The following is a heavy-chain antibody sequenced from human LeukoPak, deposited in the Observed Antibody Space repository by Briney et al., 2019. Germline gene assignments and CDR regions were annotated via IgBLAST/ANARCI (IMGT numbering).Heavy chain of an antibody. V-gene: IGHV4-59*08. CDR1: GDSMTNYY. CDR2: ISYSGST. CDR3: ASAPHVNYFDF. D-gene: IGHD2/OR15-2a*01. Sequence: TSETLSLTCSVSGDSMTNYYWSWIRQPPGMGLEWIGYISYSGSTNYNPSLKSRVTISIDTSKNQFSLRLSSVTAADTAVYYCASAPHVNYFDFWGQGALVTVST. J-gene: IGHJ4*02.